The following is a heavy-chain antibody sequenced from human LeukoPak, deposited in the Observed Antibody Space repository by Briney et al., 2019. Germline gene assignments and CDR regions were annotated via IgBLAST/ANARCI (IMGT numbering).Heavy chain of an antibody. CDR3: AANTPRVVREDAFDI. CDR2: IVVGSGNT. D-gene: IGHD2-21*01. CDR1: GFTFTSSA. J-gene: IGHJ3*02. Sequence: SVKVSCKASGFTFTSSAMQWVRQARGQRLEWIGWIVVGSGNTNYAQKFQERITITRDMSTSTAYMELSSLRSEDTAVYYCAANTPRVVREDAFDIWGQGAMVTVSS. V-gene: IGHV1-58*02.